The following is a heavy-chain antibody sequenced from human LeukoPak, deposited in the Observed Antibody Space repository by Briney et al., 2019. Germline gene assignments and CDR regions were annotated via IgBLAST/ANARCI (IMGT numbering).Heavy chain of an antibody. CDR1: GYTFTSYG. Sequence: ASVKVSCKASGYTFTSYGISWVRQAPGQGLEWMGWISAYNGNTNYAQKLQGRVTMTTDTSTSTAYMELSSLRSEDTAVYYCARDYGVVPAANFFYWGQGTLVTVSS. V-gene: IGHV1-18*01. CDR3: ARDYGVVPAANFFY. D-gene: IGHD2-2*01. J-gene: IGHJ4*02. CDR2: ISAYNGNT.